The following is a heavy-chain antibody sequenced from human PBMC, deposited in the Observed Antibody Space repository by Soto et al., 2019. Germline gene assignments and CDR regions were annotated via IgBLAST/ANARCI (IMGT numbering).Heavy chain of an antibody. CDR2: INSDGSST. J-gene: IGHJ3*02. D-gene: IGHD1-26*01. CDR3: AREQLYSGSHDAFDI. V-gene: IGHV3-74*01. CDR1: GFTFSSYW. Sequence: PGGSLRLSCAASGFTFSSYWMHWVRQAPGKGLVWVSRINSDGSSTSYADSVKGRFTISRDNAKNTLYLQMNSLRAEDTAVYYCAREQLYSGSHDAFDIWGQGTMVTVSS.